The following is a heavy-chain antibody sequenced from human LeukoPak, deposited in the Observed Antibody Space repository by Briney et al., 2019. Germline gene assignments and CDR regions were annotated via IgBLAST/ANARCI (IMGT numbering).Heavy chain of an antibody. CDR2: IYYRGST. J-gene: IGHJ5*02. Sequence: SQTLSLTCTVSGGSINRVGYYWSWIRPRPGTGLEWIGYIYYRGSTYYNPSLKSRVTISVDTSKNQFSLKLSSVTAADTAVYYCARGCCSIAAAGRGVNWFDPWGQGTLVTVSS. D-gene: IGHD6-13*01. V-gene: IGHV4-31*03. CDR1: GGSINRVGYY. CDR3: ARGCCSIAAAGRGVNWFDP.